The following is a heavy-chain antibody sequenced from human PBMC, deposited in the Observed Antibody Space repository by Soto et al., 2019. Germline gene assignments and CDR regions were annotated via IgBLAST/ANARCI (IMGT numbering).Heavy chain of an antibody. Sequence: SGPTLVNPTQTLTLTCTFSGFSLSTSGVGVGWIRQPPGKALEWLALIYWDDDKRYSPSLKGRLTITKDTSKNQVVLTMTNMDPVDTATYYCAHSPVLRYFDGSYMDVWGQGTTVTVSS. CDR2: IYWDDDK. V-gene: IGHV2-5*02. CDR1: GFSLSTSGVG. D-gene: IGHD3-9*01. J-gene: IGHJ6*02. CDR3: AHSPVLRYFDGSYMDV.